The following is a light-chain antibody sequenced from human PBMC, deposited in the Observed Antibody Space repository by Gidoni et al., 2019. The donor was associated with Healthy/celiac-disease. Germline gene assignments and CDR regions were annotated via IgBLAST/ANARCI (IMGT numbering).Light chain of an antibody. Sequence: DIQLTKSPCSLSASVGDRVTITCRASQSISSYLNWYQQNPGKAPKLLIYAASSLQSVVPSRFSDSGSGTDFTLTISSLQHEDFATYYCQQSYSTPWTFGQGTKVEIK. CDR1: QSISSY. V-gene: IGKV1-39*01. CDR2: AAS. J-gene: IGKJ1*01. CDR3: QQSYSTPWT.